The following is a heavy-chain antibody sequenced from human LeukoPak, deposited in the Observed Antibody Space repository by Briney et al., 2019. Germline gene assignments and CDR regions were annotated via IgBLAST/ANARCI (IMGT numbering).Heavy chain of an antibody. CDR3: ATLGSGWYYFDY. D-gene: IGHD6-19*01. CDR2: FDPEDGET. Sequence: GASVKVSCKVSGYTLTELSMHWVRQAPGKGLEWMGGFDPEDGETIYAQKFQRRVTMTEDTSTDTAYMELSSLRSEDTAVYYCATLGSGWYYFDYWGQGTLVTVSS. CDR1: GYTLTELS. V-gene: IGHV1-24*01. J-gene: IGHJ4*02.